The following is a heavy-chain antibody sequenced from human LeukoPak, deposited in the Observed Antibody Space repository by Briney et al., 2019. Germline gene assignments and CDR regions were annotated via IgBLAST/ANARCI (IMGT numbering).Heavy chain of an antibody. CDR2: IYHSGST. D-gene: IGHD6-13*01. CDR3: ARLKQQLVIVWFDP. CDR1: GYSISSGYY. V-gene: IGHV4-38-2*01. J-gene: IGHJ5*02. Sequence: PSETLSLTCAVSGYSISSGYYWGWIRQPPGKGLEWIGSIYHSGSTYYNPSLKSRVTISVDTSKNQFSLKLISVTAADTAVYYCARLKQQLVIVWFDPWGQGTLVTVSS.